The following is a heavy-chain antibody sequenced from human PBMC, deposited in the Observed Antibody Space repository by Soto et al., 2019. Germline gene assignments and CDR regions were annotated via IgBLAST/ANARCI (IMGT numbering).Heavy chain of an antibody. V-gene: IGHV4-59*01. D-gene: IGHD2-15*01. CDR3: AREHYCSGGSCYFGL. J-gene: IGHJ6*04. Sequence: QVQLQESGPGLVKPSETLSFTCTVSGGSISSYYWSWIRQPPGKGLEWIGYIYYSGSTNYNPSLKSRVTISVDTSKNQFSLKLSSVTAADTAVYYCAREHYCSGGSCYFGLWGKGTTVTVSS. CDR1: GGSISSYY. CDR2: IYYSGST.